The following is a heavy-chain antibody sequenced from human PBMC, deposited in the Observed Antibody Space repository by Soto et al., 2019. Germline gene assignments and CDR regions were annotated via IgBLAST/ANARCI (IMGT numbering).Heavy chain of an antibody. CDR2: ISNDGYTI. Sequence: SGGSLRVSFATSGFTFSDFYMSWVRQAPGKGPEWVSYISNDGYTIYYADCVKGRFTISRDNAKNSLDLQMTNLRAEDTAVYYCPKPLSPFSSSYMDYWAQGTLVAVSS. CDR1: GFTFSDFY. V-gene: IGHV3-11*01. CDR3: PKPLSPFSSSYMDY. D-gene: IGHD3-22*01. J-gene: IGHJ4*02.